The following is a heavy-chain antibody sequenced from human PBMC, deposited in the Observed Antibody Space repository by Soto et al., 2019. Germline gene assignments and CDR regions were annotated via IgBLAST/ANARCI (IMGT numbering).Heavy chain of an antibody. D-gene: IGHD1-26*01. Sequence: QVQLVESGGGVVQPGRSLRLSCAASGFDFSTYAMHWVRQAPGKGLEWVAIIWYDGSKEYYANSMKGRFTISRDISKNTLFLQMNSLRAEDTAVYYCARDSRLLEIGWGFDNWGQGTLVTVSS. CDR2: IWYDGSKE. V-gene: IGHV3-33*01. J-gene: IGHJ4*02. CDR1: GFDFSTYA. CDR3: ARDSRLLEIGWGFDN.